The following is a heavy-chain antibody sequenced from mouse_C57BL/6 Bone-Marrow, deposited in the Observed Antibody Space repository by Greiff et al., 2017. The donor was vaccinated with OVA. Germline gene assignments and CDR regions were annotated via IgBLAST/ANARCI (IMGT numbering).Heavy chain of an antibody. CDR2: ISSGGSYT. D-gene: IGHD2-2*01. J-gene: IGHJ4*01. CDR1: GFTFSSYG. V-gene: IGHV5-6*02. Sequence: DVKLVESGGDLVKPGGSLKLSCAASGFTFSSYGMSWVRQTPDKRLEWVATISSGGSYTYYPDSVKGRFTISRDNAKNTLYLQMSSLKSEDTAMYYCARRGVTKAMDYWGQGTSVTVSS. CDR3: ARRGVTKAMDY.